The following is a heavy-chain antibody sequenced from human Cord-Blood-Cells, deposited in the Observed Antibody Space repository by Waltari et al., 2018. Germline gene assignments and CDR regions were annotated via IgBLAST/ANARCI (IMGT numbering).Heavy chain of an antibody. CDR1: GGSFSGYY. V-gene: IGHV4-34*01. CDR2: INHSGST. D-gene: IGHD6-13*01. Sequence: QVQLQQWGAGLLKPSETLSLTCAVYGGSFSGYYWSWIRQPPGKGLEWIGEINHSGSTNANPSLKMRVTISVDTSKNQFSLKLSSVTAADTAVYYCARPWGSSWYAFDIWGQGTMVTVSS. CDR3: ARPWGSSWYAFDI. J-gene: IGHJ3*02.